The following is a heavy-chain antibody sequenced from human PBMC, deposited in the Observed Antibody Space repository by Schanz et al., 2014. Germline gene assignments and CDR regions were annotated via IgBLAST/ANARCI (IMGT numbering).Heavy chain of an antibody. J-gene: IGHJ4*02. CDR1: GFSVSSNY. CDR3: ARDRNYIWGSYRYSYFDY. V-gene: IGHV3-53*01. D-gene: IGHD3-16*02. Sequence: EVQLVESGGGLIQPGGSLRLSCAASGFSVSSNYMSWVRQAPGKGLEWVSVIYSADSTYYADSVKGRFTISRDNSKNTLYLQMNSRRAEDTAVYYRARDRNYIWGSYRYSYFDYWGQGTRVTVSS. CDR2: IYSADST.